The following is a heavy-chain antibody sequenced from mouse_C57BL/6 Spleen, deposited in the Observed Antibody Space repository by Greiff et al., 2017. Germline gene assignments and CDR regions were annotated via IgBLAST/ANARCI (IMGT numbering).Heavy chain of an antibody. V-gene: IGHV1-80*01. CDR3: ARDLLLRHYYAMDY. D-gene: IGHD1-1*01. CDR1: GYAFSSYW. Sequence: QVQLQQSGAELVKPGASVKISCKASGYAFSSYWMNWVKQRPGKGLEWIGQIYPGDGDTNYNGKFKGKATLTADKSSSTAYMQLSSLTSEDSAVYFCARDLLLRHYYAMDYWGQGTSVTVSS. J-gene: IGHJ4*01. CDR2: IYPGDGDT.